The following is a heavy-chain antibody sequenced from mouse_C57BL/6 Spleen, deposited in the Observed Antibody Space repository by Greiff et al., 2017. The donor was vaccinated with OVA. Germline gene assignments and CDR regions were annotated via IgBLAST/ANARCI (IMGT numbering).Heavy chain of an antibody. V-gene: IGHV3-6*01. CDR2: ISYDGSN. J-gene: IGHJ2*01. D-gene: IGHD2-2*01. Sequence: ESGPGLVKPSQSLSLTCSVTGYSITSGYYWNWIRQFPGNKLEWMGYISYDGSNNYNPSLKNRISITRDTSKNQFFLKLNSVTTEDTATYYCARGGGYPYYFDYWGQGTTLTVSS. CDR3: ARGGGYPYYFDY. CDR1: GYSITSGYY.